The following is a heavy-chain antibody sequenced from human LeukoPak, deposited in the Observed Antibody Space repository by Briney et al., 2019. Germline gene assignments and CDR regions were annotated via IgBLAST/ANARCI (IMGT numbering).Heavy chain of an antibody. Sequence: GASVKVSCKASGGTFSIYAISWVRQDPGQGLAWMGGIIPIFGTANYAQKFQGRVTITADESTSTAYMELSSLRSEDTAVYYCARGQSIVVVPAAYYYYYYMDVWGKGTTVTVSS. CDR2: IIPIFGTA. CDR3: ARGQSIVVVPAAYYYYYYMDV. CDR1: GGTFSIYA. V-gene: IGHV1-69*13. D-gene: IGHD2-2*01. J-gene: IGHJ6*03.